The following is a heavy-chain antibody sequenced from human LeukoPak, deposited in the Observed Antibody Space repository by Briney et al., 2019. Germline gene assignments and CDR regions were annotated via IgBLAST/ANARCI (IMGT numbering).Heavy chain of an antibody. CDR2: INHSGST. CDR1: GGSFSGYY. V-gene: IGHV4-34*01. Sequence: SETLSLTCAVYGGSFSGYYWSWIRQPPGKGLEWIGEINHSGSTNYNPSLKSRVTISVDTSKNQLSLKLSSVTAADTAVYYCARERKSATYGSGSYYYYYGMDVWGQGTTVTVSS. J-gene: IGHJ6*02. D-gene: IGHD3-10*01. CDR3: ARERKSATYGSGSYYYYYGMDV.